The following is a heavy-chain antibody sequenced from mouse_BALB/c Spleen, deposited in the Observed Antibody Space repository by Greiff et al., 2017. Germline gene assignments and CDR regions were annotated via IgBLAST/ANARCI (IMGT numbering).Heavy chain of an antibody. D-gene: IGHD4-1*01. CDR3: ARGGLTGYYFDY. Sequence: LQQPGAELVKPGASVKMSCKASGYTFTSYNMHWVKQTPGQGLEWIGAIYPGNGDTSYNQKFKGKATLTADKSSSTAYMQLSSLTSEDSAVYYCARGGLTGYYFDYWGQGTTLTVSS. V-gene: IGHV1-12*01. CDR1: GYTFTSYN. J-gene: IGHJ2*01. CDR2: IYPGNGDT.